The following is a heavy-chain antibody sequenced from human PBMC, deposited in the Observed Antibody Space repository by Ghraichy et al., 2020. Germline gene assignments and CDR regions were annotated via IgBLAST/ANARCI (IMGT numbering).Heavy chain of an antibody. D-gene: IGHD3-10*01. J-gene: IGHJ6*02. CDR3: AKVGLGFGETRINYYYYGLDV. CDR1: EFTFSTYD. CDR2: MSSSGLSK. V-gene: IGHV3-23*01. Sequence: GGSLRLSCAASEFTFSTYDMTWVRQAPGKGLEWVSSMSSSGLSKYYADSVKGRFTISRDNSKNTLYLQMNSLRAEDTAVYYCAKVGLGFGETRINYYYYGLDVWGQGTTVTVSS.